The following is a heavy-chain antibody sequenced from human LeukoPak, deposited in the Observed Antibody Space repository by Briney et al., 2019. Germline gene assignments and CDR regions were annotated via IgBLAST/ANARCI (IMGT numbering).Heavy chain of an antibody. V-gene: IGHV3-21*01. J-gene: IGHJ4*02. Sequence: GGSLRLSCAASGFLFSSYNMNWVRQAPGKGLEWVSSISTRSNYIYYADSVKGRFTISRDNGKNSLHLQMNSVRAEDTAVYYCARDLYCSSTSCPEDYWGQGTLVTVSS. CDR1: GFLFSSYN. D-gene: IGHD2-2*01. CDR2: ISTRSNYI. CDR3: ARDLYCSSTSCPEDY.